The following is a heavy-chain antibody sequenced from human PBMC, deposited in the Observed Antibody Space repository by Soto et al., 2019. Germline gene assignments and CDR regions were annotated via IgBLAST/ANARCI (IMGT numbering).Heavy chain of an antibody. J-gene: IGHJ4*02. CDR1: GFTFSSYA. D-gene: IGHD2-2*01. CDR2: ISFDGSNK. V-gene: IGHV3-30-3*01. CDR3: ARGPSSLTRFDY. Sequence: GGSLRLSCAASGFTFSSYATKWVRQAPGKGLEWVAVISFDGSNKYYADSVKGRFTISRDNSKNTLYLQMNSLRAEDTAVYFCARGPSSLTRFDYWGQGTLVTVSS.